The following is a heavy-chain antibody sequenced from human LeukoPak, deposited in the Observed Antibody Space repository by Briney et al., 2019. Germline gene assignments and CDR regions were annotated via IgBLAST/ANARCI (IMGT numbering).Heavy chain of an antibody. CDR2: IYTSGST. D-gene: IGHD2-2*01. J-gene: IGHJ6*03. CDR3: ARDQVVVVPAARHYYYYMDV. Sequence: PSQTLSLTYTVPGGSISSGSYYWSWIRQPAGKGLEWIGRIYTSGSTNYNPSLKSRVTISVDTSKNQFSLKLSSVTAADTAVYYCARDQVVVVPAARHYYYYMDVWGKGTTVTVSS. V-gene: IGHV4-61*02. CDR1: GGSISSGSYY.